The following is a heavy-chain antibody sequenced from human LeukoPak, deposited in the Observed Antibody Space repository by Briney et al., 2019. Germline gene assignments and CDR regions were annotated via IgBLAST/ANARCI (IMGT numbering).Heavy chain of an antibody. J-gene: IGHJ4*02. V-gene: IGHV3-7*01. CDR3: ATLKDAVTTFDK. CDR1: GFIFSSRW. D-gene: IGHD4-17*01. Sequence: AGGSLRLSCAASGFIFSSRWMSWVRQAPGKGLEWVASINQGGNDKRHADSVKGRFTISRDNAKNSLSLQLNSPTAEDTAMYYCATLKDAVTTFDKWGQGTLVTVSS. CDR2: INQGGNDK.